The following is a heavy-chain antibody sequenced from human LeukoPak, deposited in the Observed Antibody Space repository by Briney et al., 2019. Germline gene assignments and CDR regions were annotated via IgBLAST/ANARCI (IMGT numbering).Heavy chain of an antibody. CDR3: AGGPWSGYYYYYMDV. Sequence: SVKVSCKASGGTFSSYAISWVRQAPGQGLEWMGGIIPIFGTANYAQKFQGRVTITADESTSTAYMELSSLRSEDTAVYYCAGGPWSGYYYYYMDVWGKGTTVTVSS. V-gene: IGHV1-69*13. CDR1: GGTFSSYA. D-gene: IGHD2-8*02. CDR2: IIPIFGTA. J-gene: IGHJ6*03.